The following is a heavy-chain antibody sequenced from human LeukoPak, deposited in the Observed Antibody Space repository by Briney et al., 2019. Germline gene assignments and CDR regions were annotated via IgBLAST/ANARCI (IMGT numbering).Heavy chain of an antibody. CDR2: ISAYNGNT. J-gene: IGHJ4*02. D-gene: IGHD3-16*02. V-gene: IGHV1-18*01. Sequence: ASVKVSCKASGYTFTRYAMNWVRQAPGQGLEWMGWISAYNGNTNYAQKLQGRVTMTTDTSTSTAYMELRSLRSDDTAVYYCARDQAPYYDYVWGSYRLDYWGQGTLVTVSS. CDR3: ARDQAPYYDYVWGSYRLDY. CDR1: GYTFTRYA.